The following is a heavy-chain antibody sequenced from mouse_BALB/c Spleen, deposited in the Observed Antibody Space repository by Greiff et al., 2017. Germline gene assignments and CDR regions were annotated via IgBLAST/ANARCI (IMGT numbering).Heavy chain of an antibody. CDR1: GFTFSDYY. V-gene: IGHV5-4*02. Sequence: EVHLVESGGGLVKPGGSLKLSCAASGFTFSDYYMYWVRQTPEKRLEWVATISDGGSYTYYPDSVKGRFTISRDNAKNNLYLQMSSLKSEDTAMYYCARVYYRYDGYAMDYWGQGTSVTVSS. J-gene: IGHJ4*01. CDR2: ISDGGSYT. CDR3: ARVYYRYDGYAMDY. D-gene: IGHD2-14*01.